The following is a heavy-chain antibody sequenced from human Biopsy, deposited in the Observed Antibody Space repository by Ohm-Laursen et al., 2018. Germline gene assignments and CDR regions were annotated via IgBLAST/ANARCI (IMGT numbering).Heavy chain of an antibody. D-gene: IGHD3-10*01. J-gene: IGHJ1*01. CDR2: PTWNSGTI. Sequence: SLRLSCSASGFTFDDYAMHWIRQAPGKGLEWVAGPTWNSGTIAYGGSVKGRFTISRDNAKNSLYLHMNSLRLDDTALYYCVRTFRNYGFLDSWGQGTLVTVSS. CDR1: GFTFDDYA. V-gene: IGHV3-9*01. CDR3: VRTFRNYGFLDS.